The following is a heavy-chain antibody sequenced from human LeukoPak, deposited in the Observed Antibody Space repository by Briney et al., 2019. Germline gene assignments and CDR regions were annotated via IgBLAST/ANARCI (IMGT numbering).Heavy chain of an antibody. V-gene: IGHV3-11*01. D-gene: IGHD5-24*01. Sequence: PGGSLRLSCAASGFTFSDYYMSWVRQAPGKGLEWVSYISGNGNIIYYADSVKGRSTISRDNAKNTLFLQMNSLRAEDTALYYCAGLPNYYFDYWDQGTLVTVSS. CDR2: ISGNGNII. CDR1: GFTFSDYY. CDR3: AGLPNYYFDY. J-gene: IGHJ4*02.